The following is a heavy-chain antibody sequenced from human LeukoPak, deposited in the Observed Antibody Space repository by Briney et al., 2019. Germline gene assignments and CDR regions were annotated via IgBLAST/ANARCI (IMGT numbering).Heavy chain of an antibody. J-gene: IGHJ4*02. CDR2: IYSTGDA. CDR1: GVSLTTHY. V-gene: IGHV4-59*11. D-gene: IGHD3-22*01. Sequence: PSETLSLTCSVSGVSLTTHYWSWIRQTPGKGLEWIGYIYSTGDANYDPSLKSRATMSLDTSRNQFSLKLTSVTAADTAIYYCATPEGGPDRSAYYKTWGQGIMVTVSS. CDR3: ATPEGGPDRSAYYKT.